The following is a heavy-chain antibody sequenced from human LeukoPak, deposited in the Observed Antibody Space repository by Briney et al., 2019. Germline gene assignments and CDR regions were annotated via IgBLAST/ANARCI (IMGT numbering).Heavy chain of an antibody. D-gene: IGHD1-7*01. CDR1: GFTFRSHA. V-gene: IGHV3-23*01. Sequence: GGSLRLSCAASGFTFRSHALNWVRQAPGKGLEWVSAISGTGGYTYYADSVKGRFTISRDNSKNTLYLQMNSLRAEDTALYYCAKVGALELRGYWGQGTLVTVPS. CDR3: AKVGALELRGY. CDR2: ISGTGGYT. J-gene: IGHJ4*02.